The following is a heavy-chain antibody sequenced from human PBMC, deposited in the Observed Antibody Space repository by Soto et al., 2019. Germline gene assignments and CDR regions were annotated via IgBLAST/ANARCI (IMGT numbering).Heavy chain of an antibody. D-gene: IGHD3-3*01. V-gene: IGHV4-31*03. CDR1: GGSISSGGYY. Sequence: SETLSLTCTVSGGSISSGGYYWSWIRQHPGKGLEWIGYIYYSGSTYYNPSLKSRVTISVDTSKNQFSLKLSSVTAEDTAVYYCAKDLDGASVAILKHYGMDVWGQGTSVTVSS. CDR2: IYYSGST. J-gene: IGHJ6*02. CDR3: AKDLDGASVAILKHYGMDV.